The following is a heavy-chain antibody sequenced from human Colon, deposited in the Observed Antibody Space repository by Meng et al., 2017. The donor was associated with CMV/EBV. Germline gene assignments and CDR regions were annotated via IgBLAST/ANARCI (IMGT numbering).Heavy chain of an antibody. CDR2: ISSSGNTI. CDR3: ARGACSSSSCYSRY. Sequence: GESLKIPCAASGFTFSSYEMNWVRQAPGKGLEWVSYISSSGNTIYYADSVKGRFTISRDNAKNSLYLQMNSLRAEDTAVYYCARGACSSSSCYSRYWGQGTLVTVSS. J-gene: IGHJ4*02. CDR1: GFTFSSYE. V-gene: IGHV3-48*03. D-gene: IGHD2-2*02.